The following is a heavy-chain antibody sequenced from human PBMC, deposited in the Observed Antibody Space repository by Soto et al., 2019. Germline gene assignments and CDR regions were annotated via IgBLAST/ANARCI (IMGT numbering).Heavy chain of an antibody. V-gene: IGHV3-7*01. D-gene: IGHD3-10*01. Sequence: PGGSLRLSCAASGFTFSSYWMSWVRQAPGKGLEWVANIKQDGSEKYYVDSVKGRFTISRDNAKNSLYLQMNSLRAEDTAVYYCARESHYYGSGSYEYYYGMDVWGQGTTVTV. J-gene: IGHJ6*02. CDR2: IKQDGSEK. CDR1: GFTFSSYW. CDR3: ARESHYYGSGSYEYYYGMDV.